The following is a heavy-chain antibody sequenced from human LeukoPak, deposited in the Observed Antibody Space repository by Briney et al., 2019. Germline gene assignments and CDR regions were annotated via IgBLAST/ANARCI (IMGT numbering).Heavy chain of an antibody. J-gene: IGHJ4*02. V-gene: IGHV1-24*01. D-gene: IGHD1-26*01. Sequence: ASVKVSCKVSGYTLTELSMHWVRQAPGKGLEWMGGFDPEDGETIYAHKFQGRVTMTEDTSTGTAYMELSSLRSEDTAVYYCATDWPSSGSSGWNYFDYWGQGTLVTVSS. CDR1: GYTLTELS. CDR2: FDPEDGET. CDR3: ATDWPSSGSSGWNYFDY.